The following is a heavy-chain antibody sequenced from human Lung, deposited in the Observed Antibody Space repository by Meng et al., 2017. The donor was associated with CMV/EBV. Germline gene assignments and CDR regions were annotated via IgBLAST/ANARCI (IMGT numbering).Heavy chain of an antibody. Sequence: ASXXVSXKTFGYTFTGYYIHWVRQAPGPGLEGMGWINPNSGDTTNAQNFQGRVTMTRDTSITKDYMELSRLRSDDTAGYYCARLDDYGDTSKFAGWGQGTXVTVSS. CDR1: GYTFTGYY. J-gene: IGHJ6*02. V-gene: IGHV1-2*02. CDR3: ARLDDYGDTSKFAG. CDR2: INPNSGDT. D-gene: IGHD4-17*01.